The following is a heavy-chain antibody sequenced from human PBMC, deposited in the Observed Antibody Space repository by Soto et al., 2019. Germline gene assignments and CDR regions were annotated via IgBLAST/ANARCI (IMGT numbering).Heavy chain of an antibody. J-gene: IGHJ5*02. V-gene: IGHV5-51*06. CDR3: ERALDPFHPRSIAARLWFDP. D-gene: IGHD6-6*01. CDR1: GYSFTSYW. Sequence: GESLKISCKGSGYSFTSYWIGWVRQMPGKGLEWMGIIYPGASDTRYSPSFQGQVTSSADKSISTAYLQWSSLKASDTAMYYCERALDPFHPRSIAARLWFDPWGQGTLVTVSS. CDR2: IYPGASDT.